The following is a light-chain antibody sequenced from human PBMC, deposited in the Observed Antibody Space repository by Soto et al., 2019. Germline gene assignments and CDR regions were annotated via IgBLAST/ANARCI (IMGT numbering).Light chain of an antibody. CDR3: SSSTSSTVL. J-gene: IGLJ2*01. V-gene: IGLV2-14*01. CDR2: EVS. Sequence: QSALTHPASMSGSPGPSITIACTGTSSDVGGYNYVSWYQQHPGKAPRLMLYEVSNRPSRVSSLFSGSKSGNTASLTISGLQAEDEADYYCSSSTSSTVLVGGGTTLTVI. CDR1: SSDVGGYNY.